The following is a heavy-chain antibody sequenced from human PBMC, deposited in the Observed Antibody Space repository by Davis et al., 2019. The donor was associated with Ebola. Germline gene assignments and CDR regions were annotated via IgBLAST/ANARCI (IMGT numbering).Heavy chain of an antibody. CDR2: IIPIFGTA. J-gene: IGHJ4*02. CDR1: GGTFSSYA. CDR3: ARTYGDYAPIDY. Sequence: SVKVSCKASGGTFSSYAISWVRQAPGQGLEWMGGIIPIFGTANYAQKFQGRVTITADESTSTAYMELSSLRSEDTAVYYCARTYGDYAPIDYWGQGTLVTVSS. D-gene: IGHD4-17*01. V-gene: IGHV1-69*13.